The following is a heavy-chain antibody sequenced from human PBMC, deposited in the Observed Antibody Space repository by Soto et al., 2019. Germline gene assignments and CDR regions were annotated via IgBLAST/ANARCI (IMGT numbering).Heavy chain of an antibody. CDR3: ARGPMPDGGGLGRFLEWSHPGGFDP. J-gene: IGHJ5*02. D-gene: IGHD3-3*01. CDR1: GGSISSGDYY. V-gene: IGHV4-30-4*01. CDR2: IYYSGST. Sequence: QVQLQESGPGLVKPSQTLSLTCTVSGGSISSGDYYWSWIRQPPGKGLEWIGYIYYSGSTYYNPSLKSRVTISVDTSKNQFSLKLSSVTAADTAVYYCARGPMPDGGGLGRFLEWSHPGGFDPWGQGTLVTVSS.